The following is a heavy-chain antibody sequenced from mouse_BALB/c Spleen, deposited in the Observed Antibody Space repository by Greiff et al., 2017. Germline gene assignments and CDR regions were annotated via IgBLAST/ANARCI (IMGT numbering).Heavy chain of an antibody. CDR2: IWGGGST. J-gene: IGHJ4*01. CDR1: GFSLSRYS. D-gene: IGHD1-1*01. V-gene: IGHV2-6-4*01. Sequence: VHLVESGPGLVAPSQSLSITCTVSGFSLSRYSVHWVRQPPGKGLEWLGMIWGGGSTDYNSAHKSRLSISKDNSKSQVFLQMNSLQTEDTAMYYCARKGDYSSTYYAMDYWGQGTSVTVSS. CDR3: ARKGDYSSTYYAMDY.